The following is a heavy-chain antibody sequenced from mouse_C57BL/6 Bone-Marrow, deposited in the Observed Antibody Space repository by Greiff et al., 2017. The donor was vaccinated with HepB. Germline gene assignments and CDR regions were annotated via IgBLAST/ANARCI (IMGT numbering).Heavy chain of an antibody. D-gene: IGHD1-1*01. CDR3: ARDVTTVVRETDY. V-gene: IGHV1-59*01. CDR1: GYTFTSYW. CDR2: IDPSDSYT. J-gene: IGHJ2*01. Sequence: QVQLQQSGAELVRPGPSVKLSCKASGYTFTSYWMHWVKQRPGQGLEWIGVIDPSDSYTNYNQKFKGKATLTVDTSSSTAYMQISSLTSEDSAVYYCARDVTTVVRETDYWGQGTTLTVSS.